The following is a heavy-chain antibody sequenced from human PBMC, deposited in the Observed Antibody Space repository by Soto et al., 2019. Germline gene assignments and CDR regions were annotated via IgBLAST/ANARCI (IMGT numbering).Heavy chain of an antibody. J-gene: IGHJ4*02. D-gene: IGHD6-13*01. CDR2: IYHSGST. V-gene: IGHV4-4*02. Sequence: SETLSLTCAVSGGSISSSNWWSWVRQPPGKGLEWIGEIYHSGSTNYNPSLKSRVTISVDKSKNQFSLKLSSVTAADTAVYYCARGGSSSWFPVYFDYWGQGTLVTVSS. CDR3: ARGGSSSWFPVYFDY. CDR1: GGSISSSNW.